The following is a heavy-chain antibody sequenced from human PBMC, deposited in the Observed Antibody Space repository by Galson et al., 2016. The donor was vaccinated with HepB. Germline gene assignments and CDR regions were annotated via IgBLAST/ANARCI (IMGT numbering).Heavy chain of an antibody. J-gene: IGHJ6*02. CDR2: ITRGSNYI. CDR3: AKAGYTSTWYEGGMDV. CDR1: GFTFSSYN. Sequence: LRLSCAASGFTFSSYNMNWVRQAPGKGLEWVSCITRGSNYIYYTDSVKGRFTISRDNAKNSLFLQMNSLRAEDTAVYYCAKAGYTSTWYEGGMDVWGQGTTVTVSS. V-gene: IGHV3-21*01. D-gene: IGHD6-13*01.